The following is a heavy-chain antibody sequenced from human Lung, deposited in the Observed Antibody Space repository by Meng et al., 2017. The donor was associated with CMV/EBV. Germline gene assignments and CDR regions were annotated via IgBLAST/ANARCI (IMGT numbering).Heavy chain of an antibody. CDR1: GYTFTSYY. V-gene: IGHV1-46*01. J-gene: IGHJ2*01. CDR2: INPSGGST. D-gene: IGHD4-17*01. CDR3: ARDKQDYGNGGGGGFDL. Sequence: ASVKVSXKASGYTFTSYYMRWVRQAPGQGLEWMGIINPSGGSTSYAQKFQGRVTMTRDTSRSTVYMELSSLRSEDTAVYYCARDKQDYGNGGGGGFDLWGRGTLVTFSS.